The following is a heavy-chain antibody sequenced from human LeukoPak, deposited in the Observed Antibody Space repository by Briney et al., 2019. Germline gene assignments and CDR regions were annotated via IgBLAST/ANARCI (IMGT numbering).Heavy chain of an antibody. V-gene: IGHV1-8*02. CDR1: GYTFTSYD. CDR3: ARGAWYSSGYTALHYFDY. D-gene: IGHD6-19*01. CDR2: MNPNSGNA. Sequence: ASVKVSCKASGYTFTSYDISWVRQATGQGLEWMGWMNPNSGNAGYSQKFQDRVTMTRSTSTSTAYMELSSLRSEDAAVYYCARGAWYSSGYTALHYFDYWGQGTLVTVSS. J-gene: IGHJ4*02.